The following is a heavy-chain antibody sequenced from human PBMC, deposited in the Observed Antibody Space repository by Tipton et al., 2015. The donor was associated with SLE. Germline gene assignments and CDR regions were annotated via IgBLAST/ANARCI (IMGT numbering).Heavy chain of an antibody. D-gene: IGHD6-13*01. Sequence: TLSLTCAVSGYSFSSGYYWGWIRQPPGKGLEWIATIFHTGSTYCNPSLKSRVTISVDTSKNQFSLRVSSVIAADTAVYYCARMFRAASGGFDYWGQGTLVTVSS. V-gene: IGHV4-38-2*01. CDR2: IFHTGST. CDR3: ARMFRAASGGFDY. CDR1: GYSFSSGYY. J-gene: IGHJ4*02.